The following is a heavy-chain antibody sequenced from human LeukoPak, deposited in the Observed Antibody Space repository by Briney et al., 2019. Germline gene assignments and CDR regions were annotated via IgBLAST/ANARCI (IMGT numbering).Heavy chain of an antibody. V-gene: IGHV3-23*01. J-gene: IGHJ4*02. CDR3: AKVSWLGTLPSYHFDS. Sequence: GGSLKLSCAASGFTFSDHAMSWVRQAPGKGLEWVSAIRGTGTTTFYAASVKGRFTISRDNSKNTADLQMNSLRAEDTAVYYCAKVSWLGTLPSYHFDSWGQGTQVTVPS. D-gene: IGHD6-19*01. CDR2: IRGTGTTT. CDR1: GFTFSDHA.